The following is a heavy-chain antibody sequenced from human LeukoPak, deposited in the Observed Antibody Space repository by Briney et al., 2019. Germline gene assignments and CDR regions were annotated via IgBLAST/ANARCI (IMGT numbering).Heavy chain of an antibody. D-gene: IGHD6-19*01. CDR2: ISAYNGNT. J-gene: IGHJ4*02. CDR3: ARDHRIAVAGTCGY. Sequence: GASVKVSCKASGCTFTSYGISWVRQAPGQGLEWMGWISAYNGNTNYAQKLQGRVTMTTDTSTSTAYMELRSLRSDDTAVYYCARDHRIAVAGTCGYWGQGTLVTVSS. V-gene: IGHV1-18*01. CDR1: GCTFTSYG.